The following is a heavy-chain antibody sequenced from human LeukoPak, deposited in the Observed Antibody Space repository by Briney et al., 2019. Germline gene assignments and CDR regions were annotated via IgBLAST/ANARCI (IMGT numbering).Heavy chain of an antibody. CDR3: ARLIAARPYYRDV. V-gene: IGHV4-4*07. CDR1: GGSISSYY. CDR2: IYISGST. Sequence: SETLSLTCTVSGGSISSYYWSWIRKPAGKGLEWIGRIYISGSTNYNPSLKGRVTMSVDTSKNQVYLKLSSVTAADTAVYYCARLIAARPYYRDVWGKGTTVTVSS. D-gene: IGHD6-6*01. J-gene: IGHJ6*03.